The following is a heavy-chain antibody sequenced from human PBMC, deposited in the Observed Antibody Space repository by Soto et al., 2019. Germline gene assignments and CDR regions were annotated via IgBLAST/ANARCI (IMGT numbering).Heavy chain of an antibody. V-gene: IGHV4-30-2*01. CDR2: IYHSGST. Sequence: SETLSLTXAVSGGSISSGGYSWSWIRQPPGKGLEWIGYIYHSGSTYYNPSLKSRVTISVDRSKNQFSLKLSSVTAADTAVYYCARVPDRWGQGTLVTVSS. CDR3: ARVPDR. D-gene: IGHD2-2*01. J-gene: IGHJ5*02. CDR1: GGSISSGGYS.